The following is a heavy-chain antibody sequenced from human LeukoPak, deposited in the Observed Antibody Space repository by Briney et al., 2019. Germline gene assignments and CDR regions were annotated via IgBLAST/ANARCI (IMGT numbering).Heavy chain of an antibody. Sequence: ASVKVSCKASGYTFTSYGISWVRQAPGQGLEWMGWISAYNGNTNYAQKLQGRVTMTTDTSTSTAYMELRSLRSDDTAVCYCARDATGLLRGDYWGQGTLVTVSS. V-gene: IGHV1-18*01. J-gene: IGHJ4*02. CDR2: ISAYNGNT. D-gene: IGHD2-15*01. CDR1: GYTFTSYG. CDR3: ARDATGLLRGDY.